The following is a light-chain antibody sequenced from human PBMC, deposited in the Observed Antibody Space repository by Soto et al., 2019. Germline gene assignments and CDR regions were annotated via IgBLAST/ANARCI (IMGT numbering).Light chain of an antibody. CDR2: SVS. V-gene: IGKV3-20*01. CDR1: QSVGRSY. J-gene: IGKJ5*01. Sequence: DIVLTQSPGTLSLSPGERATLSCRASQSVGRSYLAWYQQKPGQAPRLLISSVSNRATGIPDKFSGGGSGTDFTLTISRVEPEDFALYIGQQDDGSPINFGQGKLLEIK. CDR3: QQDDGSPIN.